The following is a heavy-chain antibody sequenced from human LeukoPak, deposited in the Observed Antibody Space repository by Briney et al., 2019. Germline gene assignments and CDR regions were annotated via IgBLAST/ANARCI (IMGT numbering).Heavy chain of an antibody. CDR2: IKQDGSKK. V-gene: IGHV3-7*03. J-gene: IGHJ5*02. D-gene: IGHD3-3*01. CDR1: GFTFSSYW. CDR3: ARVLREWLLFGWFDP. Sequence: PGGSLRLSCAASGFTFSSYWMSWVRQAPGKGLEWVANIKQDGSKKSYVDSVKGRFTISRDNAKNSLYLQMNSLRAEDTAVYYCARVLREWLLFGWFDPWGQGTLVTVSS.